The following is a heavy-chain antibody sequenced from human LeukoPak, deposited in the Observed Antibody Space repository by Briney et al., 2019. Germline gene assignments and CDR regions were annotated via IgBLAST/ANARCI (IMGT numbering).Heavy chain of an antibody. Sequence: SVKVSCKASGYTFTSYGISWVRQAPGQGLEWMGGIIPIFGTANYAQKFQGRVTITADESTSTAYMELSSLRSEDTAVYYCARLSAPTAPRYRSGGSCYFDYWGQGTLVTVSS. J-gene: IGHJ4*02. D-gene: IGHD2-15*01. V-gene: IGHV1-69*13. CDR1: GYTFTSYG. CDR2: IIPIFGTA. CDR3: ARLSAPTAPRYRSGGSCYFDY.